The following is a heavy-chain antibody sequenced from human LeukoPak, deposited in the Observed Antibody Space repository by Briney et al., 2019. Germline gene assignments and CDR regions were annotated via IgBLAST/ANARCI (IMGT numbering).Heavy chain of an antibody. D-gene: IGHD5-18*01. CDR3: ARGVQLNWFDP. CDR1: GDSISSSY. V-gene: IGHV4-59*01. CDR2: ISYSGST. Sequence: SETLSLTCTVSGDSISSSYWSWIRQPPGKGLEWIGYISYSGSTSSNPSLRSRVTISVDTSKNQFSLRLTSVTAADTAMYYCARGVQLNWFDPWGQGTLVTVSS. J-gene: IGHJ5*02.